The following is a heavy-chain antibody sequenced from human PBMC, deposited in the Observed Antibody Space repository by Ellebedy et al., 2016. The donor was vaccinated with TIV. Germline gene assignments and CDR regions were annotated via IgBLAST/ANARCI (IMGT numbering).Heavy chain of an antibody. CDR3: ARGYGSYGMDV. CDR1: GFTFSSYW. D-gene: IGHD4-17*01. CDR2: IKQDGSEK. V-gene: IGHV3-7*04. Sequence: GGSLRLXXAASGFTFSSYWMSWVRQAPGKGLEWVANIKQDGSEKYYVDSVKGRFTISRDNAKNSLYLQMNSLRAEDTAVYYCARGYGSYGMDVWGQGTTVTVSS. J-gene: IGHJ6*02.